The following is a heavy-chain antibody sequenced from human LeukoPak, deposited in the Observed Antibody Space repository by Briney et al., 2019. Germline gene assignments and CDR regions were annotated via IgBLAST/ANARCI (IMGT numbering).Heavy chain of an antibody. CDR3: ARGRPTTSIAAAGVNWFDP. CDR2: INPNGGST. D-gene: IGHD6-13*01. Sequence: GASVKVSCKASGYTFTSNYIHWVRQAPGQGLEWMGIINPNGGSTNYAQKFQGRVTMTRDMSTSTVYMELSSLRSEDTAVYYCARGRPTTSIAAAGVNWFDPWGQGTLVTVSS. CDR1: GYTFTSNY. V-gene: IGHV1-46*01. J-gene: IGHJ5*02.